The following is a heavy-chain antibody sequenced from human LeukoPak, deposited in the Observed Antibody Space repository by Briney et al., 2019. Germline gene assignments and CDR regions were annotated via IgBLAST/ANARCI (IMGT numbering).Heavy chain of an antibody. CDR3: ARVSRFLEWLDY. CDR1: GGSISSGGYS. Sequence: PSETLSLTCTVSGGSISSGGYSWSWIRQHPGKGLEWIGYIYYSGSTYYNPSLKSRVTISVDTSKNQFSLKLSSVTAADTAVYYCARVSRFLEWLDYWGQGTLVTVSS. CDR2: IYYSGST. D-gene: IGHD3-3*01. V-gene: IGHV4-30-4*08. J-gene: IGHJ4*02.